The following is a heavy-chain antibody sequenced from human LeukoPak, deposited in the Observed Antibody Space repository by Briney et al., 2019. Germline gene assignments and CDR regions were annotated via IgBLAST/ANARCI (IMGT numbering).Heavy chain of an antibody. CDR2: TKQDGSEK. CDR3: ARTGSSVHFDY. V-gene: IGHV3-7*01. J-gene: IGHJ4*02. Sequence: PGGSLRLSCAASGFTFSSYWMSWVRQAPGKGLEWVANTKQDGSEKYYVDSVKGRFTISRDNAKNSLYLQMNSLRAEDTAVYYCARTGSSVHFDYWGQGTLVTVSS. D-gene: IGHD2-15*01. CDR1: GFTFSSYW.